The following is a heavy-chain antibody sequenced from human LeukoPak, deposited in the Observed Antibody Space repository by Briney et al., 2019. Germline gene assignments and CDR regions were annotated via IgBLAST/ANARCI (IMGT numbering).Heavy chain of an antibody. J-gene: IGHJ3*02. D-gene: IGHD1-20*01. CDR2: ISAYNGNT. CDR3: ARGRITGTTFYAFDI. Sequence: ASVKVSCKASGYTFTSYGISWVRQAPGQGLEWMGWISAYNGNTNYAQKLQGRVTMTTDTSTSTAYMELRSLRSDDTAVYYCARGRITGTTFYAFDIWGQGTMVTVSS. CDR1: GYTFTSYG. V-gene: IGHV1-18*01.